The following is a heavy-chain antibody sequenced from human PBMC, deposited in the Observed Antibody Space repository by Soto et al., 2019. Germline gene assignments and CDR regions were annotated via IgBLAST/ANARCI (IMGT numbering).Heavy chain of an antibody. V-gene: IGHV1-2*02. Sequence: ASVKVSCKASGYTFTSYYIHWVRQAPGQGLEWMGWINPITGGTNYAPKFQGRVTMTRDTSITTAYMELSRLRSDDTAVYYCARNYYDSSDRDYLDYWRKGTPVTVSS. J-gene: IGHJ4*02. CDR1: GYTFTSYY. CDR3: ARNYYDSSDRDYLDY. CDR2: INPITGGT. D-gene: IGHD3-22*01.